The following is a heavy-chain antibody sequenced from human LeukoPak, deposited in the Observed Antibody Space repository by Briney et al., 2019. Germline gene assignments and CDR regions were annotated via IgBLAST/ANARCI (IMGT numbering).Heavy chain of an antibody. CDR2: TFYSGST. D-gene: IGHD3-3*01. V-gene: IGHV4-39*07. Sequence: SETLSLTCTVSGGSISSSSYYWGWIRQPPGKGLEWIGSTFYSGSTYYNPSLESRVTISIDTSENQFSLKLSSVTAADTAVYYCARDLGPDYDFWSASSKWFDPWGQGTLVTVSS. J-gene: IGHJ5*02. CDR1: GGSISSSSYY. CDR3: ARDLGPDYDFWSASSKWFDP.